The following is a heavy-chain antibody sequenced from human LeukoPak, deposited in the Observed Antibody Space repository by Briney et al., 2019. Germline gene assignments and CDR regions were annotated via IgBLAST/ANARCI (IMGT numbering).Heavy chain of an antibody. CDR1: GFTFSSYA. V-gene: IGHV3-30*04. Sequence: HSGRSLRLSCAASGFTFSSYAMHWVRQAPGKGLVWVAVISYDGSNKYYADSVKGRFTISRDNAKNSLYLQMNSLRAEGTAVYYCARVSGYDWVRENYYYYMDVWGKGTTVTVSS. J-gene: IGHJ6*03. CDR3: ARVSGYDWVRENYYYYMDV. D-gene: IGHD5-12*01. CDR2: ISYDGSNK.